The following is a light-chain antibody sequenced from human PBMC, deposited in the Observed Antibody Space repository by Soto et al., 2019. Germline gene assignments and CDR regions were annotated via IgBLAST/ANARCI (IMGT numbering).Light chain of an antibody. CDR3: QQYGSSPT. CDR2: GAS. CDR1: QSVSSSY. Sequence: EIGVTQSPGTLSLSPGERATLSCRASQSVSSSYLAWYQQKPGQAPRLLIYGASRRATGIPDRFSGSGSGTDFTLTLSRLEPEDFAVYYCQQYGSSPTFGQGTKVEIK. V-gene: IGKV3-20*01. J-gene: IGKJ1*01.